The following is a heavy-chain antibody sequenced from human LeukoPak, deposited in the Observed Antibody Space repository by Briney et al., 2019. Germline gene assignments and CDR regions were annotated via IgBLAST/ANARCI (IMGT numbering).Heavy chain of an antibody. V-gene: IGHV3-53*01. CDR1: GFTVSSNH. CDR2: IYSGGST. Sequence: PGGFLRLSCAASGFTVSSNHMSWVRQAPGKGLEWVSFIYSGGSTYYADSVKGRFTISRDNSKNTLYLQMNSLRAEDTALYYCARGYTSGYYTGHYFDYWGQGTLVTVSS. CDR3: ARGYTSGYYTGHYFDY. D-gene: IGHD3-3*01. J-gene: IGHJ4*02.